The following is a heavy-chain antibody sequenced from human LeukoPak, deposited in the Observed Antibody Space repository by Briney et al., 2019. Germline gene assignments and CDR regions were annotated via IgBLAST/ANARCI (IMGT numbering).Heavy chain of an antibody. CDR2: IYYSGGT. J-gene: IGHJ2*01. V-gene: IGHV4-39*01. CDR3: ARPQMGKVSSGPRRYWYFEL. CDR1: GGSISSSSYY. Sequence: SETLSLTCTVSGGSISSSSYYWGWIRQPPGKGLEWIGSIYYSGGTYYNPSLKSRVTISVDTSKNQFSLKLSSVTAADTAVYYCARPQMGKVSSGPRRYWYFELWGRGTLVTVSS. D-gene: IGHD6-19*01.